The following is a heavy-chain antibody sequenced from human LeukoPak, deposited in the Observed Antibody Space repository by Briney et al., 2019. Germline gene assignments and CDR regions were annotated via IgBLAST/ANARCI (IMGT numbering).Heavy chain of an antibody. Sequence: GSSLRLSCAASGFTFSSYAMHWVRQAPGKGLDWMALTSFDGSKKHHADSVKGRFTISRDNSKNTLYLEMNSLRGDDAAVYYCARDMGSGYYNPTAAFDFWGQGTVVTVSS. J-gene: IGHJ3*01. CDR2: TSFDGSKK. CDR1: GFTFSSYA. D-gene: IGHD3-22*01. CDR3: ARDMGSGYYNPTAAFDF. V-gene: IGHV3-30*04.